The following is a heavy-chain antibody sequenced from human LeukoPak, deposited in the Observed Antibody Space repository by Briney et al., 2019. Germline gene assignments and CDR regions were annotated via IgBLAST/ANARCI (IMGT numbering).Heavy chain of an antibody. J-gene: IGHJ4*02. CDR3: ASFYGGNFDFDY. D-gene: IGHD4-23*01. CDR1: GFTFSSYA. Sequence: GGSLRLSCAASGFTFSSYAMHWVRQAPGKGLEWVAVISYDGSNKYYADSVKGRFTISRDNSKNTLCLQMNSLRAEDTAVYYCASFYGGNFDFDYWGQGTLVTVSS. CDR2: ISYDGSNK. V-gene: IGHV3-30-3*01.